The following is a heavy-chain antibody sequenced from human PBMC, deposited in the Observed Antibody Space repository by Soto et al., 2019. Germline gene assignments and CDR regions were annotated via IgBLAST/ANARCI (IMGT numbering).Heavy chain of an antibody. Sequence: SVKVSCKASGGTFSSYAISWVRQAPGQGLEWMGGIIPIFGTANYAQKFQGRVTITADESTSTAYMELSSLRSEDTAVYYCARVDSDYYGSGSDYYYYGMDVWGQGTTVTVSS. D-gene: IGHD3-10*01. CDR2: IIPIFGTA. CDR3: ARVDSDYYGSGSDYYYYGMDV. CDR1: GGTFSSYA. V-gene: IGHV1-69*13. J-gene: IGHJ6*02.